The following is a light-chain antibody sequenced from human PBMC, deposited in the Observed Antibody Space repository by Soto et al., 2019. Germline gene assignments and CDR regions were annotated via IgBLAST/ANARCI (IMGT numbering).Light chain of an antibody. CDR2: EGS. J-gene: IGLJ3*02. V-gene: IGLV2-23*01. Sequence: QCALTQPASVSGSPGQSITISCTGTTSNVGTYKFVSWYQYHPGKAPKLIIYEGSKRPSGVSSRFSGSKSGNTASLTISGLQADDDGDYYCSSYAGGSSMVFGGGTKLTV. CDR1: TSNVGTYKF. CDR3: SSYAGGSSMV.